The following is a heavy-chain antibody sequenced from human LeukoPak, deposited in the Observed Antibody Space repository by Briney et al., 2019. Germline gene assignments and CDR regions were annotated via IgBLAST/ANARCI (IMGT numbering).Heavy chain of an antibody. CDR2: ISGSGGST. V-gene: IGHV3-23*01. D-gene: IGHD2-15*01. CDR3: AKGVSGAYSKYLQY. CDR1: GFTFSSYA. Sequence: PGGSLRLSCAASGFTFSSYAMSWVRQAPGKGLEWVSAISGSGGSTYYADSVKGRLTISRDNSKNTLYLQMNSLRAEDTAVYYCAKGVSGAYSKYLQYWGQGTLVTVSS. J-gene: IGHJ1*01.